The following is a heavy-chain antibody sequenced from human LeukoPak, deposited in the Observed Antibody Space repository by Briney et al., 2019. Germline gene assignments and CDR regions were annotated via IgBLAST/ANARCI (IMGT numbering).Heavy chain of an antibody. D-gene: IGHD1/OR15-1a*01. Sequence: SETLSLTCTVSGGSISSYYWSWIRQPPGKGLEWIGYIYYSGSTNYNPSLKSRVTISVDTSKNQFSLKLSSVTAADTAVYYCARVSGGTRFDPWGQGTLVTVSS. J-gene: IGHJ5*02. CDR1: GGSISSYY. CDR3: ARVSGGTRFDP. V-gene: IGHV4-59*01. CDR2: IYYSGST.